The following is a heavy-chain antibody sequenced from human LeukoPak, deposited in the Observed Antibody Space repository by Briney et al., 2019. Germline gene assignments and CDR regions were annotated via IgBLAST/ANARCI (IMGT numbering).Heavy chain of an antibody. CDR1: GYTSTGYY. V-gene: IGHV1-2*02. D-gene: IGHD1-1*01. CDR3: ACKNWNGAIDY. Sequence: GASVKVSCKASGYTSTGYYMHWVRQAPGQGLEWMAWINPDSGGTDYAQKFQGRVTMTRDTSISTAYMELSRLRSDDTAVYYCACKNWNGAIDYWGQGTLVTVSS. CDR2: INPDSGGT. J-gene: IGHJ4*02.